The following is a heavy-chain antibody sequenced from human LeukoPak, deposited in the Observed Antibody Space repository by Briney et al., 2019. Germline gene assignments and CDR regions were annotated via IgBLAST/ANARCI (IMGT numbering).Heavy chain of an antibody. CDR1: GGSFSGYY. D-gene: IGHD6-19*01. CDR2: INHSGST. J-gene: IGHJ6*03. CDR3: ARGRPRITAVAVFFGNYYYMDV. Sequence: SETLSLTCAVYGGSFSGYYWSWIRQPPGKGLEWIGEINHSGSTNYKPSLKSRVTISVDTSKNHFSLKLSSVTAADTAVYYCARGRPRITAVAVFFGNYYYMDVWGKGTTVTISS. V-gene: IGHV4-34*01.